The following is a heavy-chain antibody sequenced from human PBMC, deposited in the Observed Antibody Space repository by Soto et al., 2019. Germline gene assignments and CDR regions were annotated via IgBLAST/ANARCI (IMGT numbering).Heavy chain of an antibody. D-gene: IGHD3-22*01. J-gene: IGHJ4*02. Sequence: QVQLVESGGGVVQPGRSLRLSCAASGFTFSSYAMHWVRQAPGKGLEWVAVISYDGSNKYYADSVKGRFTISRDNSKNTLYLQMNSLRAEDTAVYYCARALRDSSGYYYFDYWGQGTLVTVSS. CDR2: ISYDGSNK. CDR3: ARALRDSSGYYYFDY. CDR1: GFTFSSYA. V-gene: IGHV3-30-3*01.